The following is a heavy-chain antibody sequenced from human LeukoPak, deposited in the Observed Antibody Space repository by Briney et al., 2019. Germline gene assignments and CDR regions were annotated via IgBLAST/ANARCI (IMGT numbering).Heavy chain of an antibody. CDR3: ARDRKYYYHMDV. CDR1: GGSFSGYY. V-gene: IGHV4-34*11. D-gene: IGHD1-14*01. J-gene: IGHJ6*04. CDR2: IYYSGST. Sequence: PSETLSLTCAVYGGSFSGYYWSWIRQPPGKGLEWIGSIYYSGSTYYNPSLKSRVTISVDTSKNQFSLNLSSVTAADTAVYYCARDRKYYYHMDVWGKGTTVTVSS.